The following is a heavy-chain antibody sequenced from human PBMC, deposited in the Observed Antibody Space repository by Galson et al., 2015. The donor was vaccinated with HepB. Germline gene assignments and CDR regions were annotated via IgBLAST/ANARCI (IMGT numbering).Heavy chain of an antibody. Sequence: SLRLSCAASGFTFSRYWMSWVRQAPGKGLEWVANIKQDGSEMRYVDSVKGRFTMSRANAKNSVYLQMNSLRAEDTAVYYCARGSDYSNSIWYYYYYMDVWGKGTTVTVSS. CDR3: ARGSDYSNSIWYYYYYMDV. CDR2: IKQDGSEM. D-gene: IGHD4-11*01. CDR1: GFTFSRYW. J-gene: IGHJ6*03. V-gene: IGHV3-7*01.